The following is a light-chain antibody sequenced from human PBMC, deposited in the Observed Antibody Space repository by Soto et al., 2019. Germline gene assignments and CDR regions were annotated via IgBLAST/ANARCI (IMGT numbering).Light chain of an antibody. V-gene: IGKV1-9*01. CDR1: PAIASF. J-gene: IGKJ4*01. Sequence: IQLTQSPSSLSASVGDRVTITCRASPAIASFLAWYQQKPGTAPKLLIYDAATLQSGVPSRFSGSRSGTEYTLTISSLQPEDFGTYYCQQLKSYPLTFGGGTKVEIK. CDR3: QQLKSYPLT. CDR2: DAA.